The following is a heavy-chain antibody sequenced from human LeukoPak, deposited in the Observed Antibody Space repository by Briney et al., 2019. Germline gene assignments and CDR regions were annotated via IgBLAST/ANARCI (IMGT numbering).Heavy chain of an antibody. Sequence: ASVKVSCKASGHTFTTYYVHLVRQAPGQGLEWMGVINPSGDGTNYPQRFQGRVTLTRDTSTSTVYMELSSLRSEDTAVYYCARGDYYDSSDYYCYWGQGILVTVSS. CDR2: INPSGDGT. CDR1: GHTFTTYY. CDR3: ARGDYYDSSDYYCY. D-gene: IGHD3-22*01. J-gene: IGHJ4*02. V-gene: IGHV1-46*01.